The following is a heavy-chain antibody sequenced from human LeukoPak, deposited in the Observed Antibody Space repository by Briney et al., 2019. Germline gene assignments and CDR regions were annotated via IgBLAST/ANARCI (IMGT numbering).Heavy chain of an antibody. V-gene: IGHV4-4*02. CDR1: GGSISSSNW. D-gene: IGHD3-9*01. CDR2: IYHSGST. J-gene: IGHJ4*02. Sequence: PSETLSLTCAVSGGSISSSNWWSWVRQPPGKGLEWIGEIYHSGSTNHNPSLKSRVTISVDKSKNQFSLKLSSVTAADTAVYYSATYDILTGRTSLDYWGQGTLVTVSS. CDR3: ATYDILTGRTSLDY.